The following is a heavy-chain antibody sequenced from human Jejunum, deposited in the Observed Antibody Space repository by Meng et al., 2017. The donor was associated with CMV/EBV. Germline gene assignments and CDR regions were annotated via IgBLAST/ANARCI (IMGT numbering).Heavy chain of an antibody. CDR1: ITPCGHF. Sequence: ITPCGHFWSWVRQRPGKGLEWIGYVYYSGSAYYNPSLKSRVTLSADTSENQFSLRLTSVTAADTAVYYCARTHGGYDLDYSFDVWGQGTTVTVSS. CDR3: ARTHGGYDLDYSFDV. V-gene: IGHV4-31*02. D-gene: IGHD5-12*01. CDR2: VYYSGSA. J-gene: IGHJ6*02.